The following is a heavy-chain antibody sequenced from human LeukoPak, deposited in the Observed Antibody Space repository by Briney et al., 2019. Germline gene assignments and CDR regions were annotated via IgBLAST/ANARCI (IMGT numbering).Heavy chain of an antibody. D-gene: IGHD1-1*01. V-gene: IGHV1-8*01. Sequence: ASVKVSCKASGYTFTSYDINWVRQATGQGLEWMGWMNPNSGNTGCAQKFQGRVTMTRNTSISTAYMELSSLRSEDTAVYYCATADWDAPMDVWGKGTTVTVSS. J-gene: IGHJ6*04. CDR1: GYTFTSYD. CDR2: MNPNSGNT. CDR3: ATADWDAPMDV.